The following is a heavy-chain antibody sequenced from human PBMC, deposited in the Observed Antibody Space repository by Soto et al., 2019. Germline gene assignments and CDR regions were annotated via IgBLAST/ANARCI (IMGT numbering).Heavy chain of an antibody. D-gene: IGHD6-19*01. J-gene: IGHJ4*02. CDR2: MNPNSGNT. CDR1: GYTFTSYD. V-gene: IGHV1-8*01. CDR3: ARERSSGWYVDY. Sequence: QVQLVQSGAEVKKPGASVKVSCKASGYTFTSYDINWVRQATGHGLEWMGWMNPNSGNTGYAQKFQGRVTMTRNTSISTAYMELSSLRSQDTAVYYCARERSSGWYVDYWGQGTLVTVSS.